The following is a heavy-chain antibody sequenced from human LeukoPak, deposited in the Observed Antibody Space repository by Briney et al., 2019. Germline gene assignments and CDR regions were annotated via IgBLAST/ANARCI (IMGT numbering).Heavy chain of an antibody. J-gene: IGHJ5*02. D-gene: IGHD6-6*01. CDR1: GFTFSTYA. Sequence: GGSLRLSCAASGFTFSTYAMSWVRQAPGKGLEWVSVVSGTGGRTYYADSVKGRFTISRDNSKNTLYLQVNSLRAEDTALYYCVKASSSSPQYNWFDAWGQGTLVTVSS. CDR2: VSGTGGRT. V-gene: IGHV3-23*01. CDR3: VKASSSSPQYNWFDA.